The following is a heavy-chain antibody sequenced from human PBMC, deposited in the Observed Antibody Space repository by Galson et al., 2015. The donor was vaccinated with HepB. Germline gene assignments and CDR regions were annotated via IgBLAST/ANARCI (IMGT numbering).Heavy chain of an antibody. V-gene: IGHV1-69*06. CDR1: GGTFSSYA. J-gene: IGHJ5*02. CDR2: IIPIFGTA. D-gene: IGHD3-10*01. Sequence: SVKVSCKASGGTFSSYAISWVRQAPGQGLEWMGGIIPIFGTANYAQKFQGRVTITADKSTSTAYMELSSLRSEDTAVYYCARQTGPTGEFTYYYGSGSYLGGFDPWGQGTLVTVSS. CDR3: ARQTGPTGEFTYYYGSGSYLGGFDP.